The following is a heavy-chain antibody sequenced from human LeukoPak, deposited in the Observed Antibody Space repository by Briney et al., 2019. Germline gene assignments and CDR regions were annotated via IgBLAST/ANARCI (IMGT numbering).Heavy chain of an antibody. D-gene: IGHD6-13*01. V-gene: IGHV3-33*01. CDR2: IWYDGGQK. J-gene: IGHJ4*02. CDR3: ARGYSSSWVLFDY. Sequence: GGSLRLSCAASGFTFKNHGMHWVRQAPGKGLEWVAVIWYDGGQKYYADSVEGRFTVSRDNSKNTLYLQMNSLRAEDTAIYYCARGYSSSWVLFDYWGQGTLVTVSS. CDR1: GFTFKNHG.